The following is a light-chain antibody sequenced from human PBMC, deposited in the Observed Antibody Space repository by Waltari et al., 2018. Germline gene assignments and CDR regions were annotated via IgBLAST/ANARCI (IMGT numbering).Light chain of an antibody. CDR3: QQYYSTPRT. CDR2: WAS. Sequence: DIVMTQSPDSLAVSLRERATIHCKSRQSVLSSSNNKNYLAWYQQKPGQPPKLLIYWASTRESGVPDRFSGSGSGTDFTLTISSLQAEDVAVYYCQQYYSTPRTFGQGTKVEIK. CDR1: QSVLSSSNNKNY. V-gene: IGKV4-1*01. J-gene: IGKJ1*01.